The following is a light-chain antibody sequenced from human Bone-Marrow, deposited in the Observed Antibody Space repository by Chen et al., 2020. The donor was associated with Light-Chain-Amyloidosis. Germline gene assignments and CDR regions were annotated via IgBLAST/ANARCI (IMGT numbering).Light chain of an antibody. CDR1: QSVSSDY. Sequence: EIVLPQSPGTLSLSPGERATLSCRASQSVSSDYLAWYQQKPGQAPRLLIYAASSRATGIPDRFSGSGSGSDFTLTISRLEPEDFAVYYCQHYGNSPPWTFGQGTKVEIK. J-gene: IGKJ1*01. CDR3: QHYGNSPPWT. CDR2: AAS. V-gene: IGKV3-20*01.